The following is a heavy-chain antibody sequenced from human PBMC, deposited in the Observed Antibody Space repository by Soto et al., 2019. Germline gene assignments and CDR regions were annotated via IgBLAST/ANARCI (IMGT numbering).Heavy chain of an antibody. V-gene: IGHV1-24*01. CDR2: FDPEDGET. Sequence: ASVKVSFKVSGYTLTELSMHWVRQAPGKGLEWMGGFDPEDGETIYAQKFQGRVTMTEDTSTDTAYMELSSLRSEDTAVYYCAKAPLRSPPSNWFDPWGQGTLVTSPQ. J-gene: IGHJ5*02. CDR1: GYTLTELS. CDR3: AKAPLRSPPSNWFDP.